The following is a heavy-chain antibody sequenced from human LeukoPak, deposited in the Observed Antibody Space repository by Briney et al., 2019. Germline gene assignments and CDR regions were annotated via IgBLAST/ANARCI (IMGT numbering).Heavy chain of an antibody. CDR2: ISHDGSDK. Sequence: GGSLRLSCAASEFTLKIYPMHWVRQAPGKGLEWLSVISHDGSDKNNADSVKGRFIISRDNSKNTIYLKLNSLRPEDTAMYYCAREGVQTTVDAFDIWGLGTMVIVSS. V-gene: IGHV3-30*04. CDR1: EFTLKIYP. CDR3: AREGVQTTVDAFDI. J-gene: IGHJ3*02. D-gene: IGHD4-17*01.